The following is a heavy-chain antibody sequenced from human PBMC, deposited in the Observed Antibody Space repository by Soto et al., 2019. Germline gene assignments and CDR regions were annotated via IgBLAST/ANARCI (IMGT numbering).Heavy chain of an antibody. CDR3: ARDRVKNWYFDL. CDR1: GFTFSSYS. Sequence: GGSLRLSCAASGFTFSSYSMNWVRQAPGKGLEWVSYISSSSSTIYYADSVKGRFTISRDNPKNSLYLQMNSLRAEDTAVYYCARDRVKNWYFDLWGRGTLVTVSA. V-gene: IGHV3-48*01. J-gene: IGHJ2*01. CDR2: ISSSSSTI. D-gene: IGHD3-10*01.